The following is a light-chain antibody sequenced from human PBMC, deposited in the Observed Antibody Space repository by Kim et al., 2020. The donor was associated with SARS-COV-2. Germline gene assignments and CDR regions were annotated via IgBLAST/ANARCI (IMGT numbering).Light chain of an antibody. CDR2: YDS. CDR1: NIGSKS. J-gene: IGLJ3*02. Sequence: APGKTATFTRGGNNIGSKSVHWYQQKPGQAPVLVIYYDSDRPSGIPERFSGSNSGNTATLTLSRVEAEDEADYYCQVWDSSSDHRVFGGGTKLTVL. V-gene: IGLV3-21*04. CDR3: QVWDSSSDHRV.